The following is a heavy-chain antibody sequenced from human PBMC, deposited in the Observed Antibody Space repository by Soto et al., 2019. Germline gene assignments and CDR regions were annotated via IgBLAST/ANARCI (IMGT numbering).Heavy chain of an antibody. CDR2: IFYSGST. J-gene: IGHJ4*02. D-gene: IGHD3-3*01. V-gene: IGHV4-59*01. CDR1: GGSISSYY. Sequence: SETLSLTCTVSGGSISSYYWGWIRQPPGKGLEWIGYIFYSGSTNYNPSLEGRVTISVDTSKNQFSLKLSSVTAADTAVYYCARGFFVGHYFDYWGQGTLVTVSS. CDR3: ARGFFVGHYFDY.